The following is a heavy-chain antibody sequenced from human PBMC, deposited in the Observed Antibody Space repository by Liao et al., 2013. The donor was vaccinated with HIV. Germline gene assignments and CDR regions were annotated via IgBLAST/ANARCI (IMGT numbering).Heavy chain of an antibody. CDR3: AREPTGDRRRWAFDI. V-gene: IGHV4-61*01. CDR1: GGSISTGSYY. D-gene: IGHD7-27*01. Sequence: QVQLQESGPGLVKPSQTLSLTCTVSGGSISTGSYYWSWIRQPPGKGLEWIGSIYYSGSTNYNPSLKSRVTISVDTSKNQFSLKLSSVTAADTAVYYCAREPTGDRRRWAFDIWGQGTMVTVSS. CDR2: IYYSGST. J-gene: IGHJ3*02.